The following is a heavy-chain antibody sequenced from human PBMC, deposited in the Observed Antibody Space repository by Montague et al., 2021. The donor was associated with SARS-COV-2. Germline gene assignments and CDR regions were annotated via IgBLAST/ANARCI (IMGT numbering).Heavy chain of an antibody. CDR2: IHYSGST. J-gene: IGHJ4*02. Sequence: TLSLTCTVSGGSISSSSYYWGWIRQPPGKGLEWIGSIHYSGSTYYNPSLKSRVTISVDTSKNQFSLKLSSVTAADTAVYYCARQRRGGLVSTPRFFDYWGQGTLVTVSS. CDR1: GGSISSSSYY. D-gene: IGHD6-19*01. V-gene: IGHV4-39*01. CDR3: ARQRRGGLVSTPRFFDY.